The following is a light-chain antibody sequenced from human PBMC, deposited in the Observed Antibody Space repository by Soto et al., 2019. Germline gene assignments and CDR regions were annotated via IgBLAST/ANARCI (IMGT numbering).Light chain of an antibody. Sequence: EIVLTQSPGTLSLSPGERATLSCRASQSVSSSYLAWYQQKPGQAPRLLIYGASSRATGIPDRFSGSGSGTDFTLTISSLRPDDFATFYCQQYKVYPYTFGQGTRL. J-gene: IGKJ2*01. CDR2: GAS. CDR1: QSVSSSY. V-gene: IGKV3-20*01. CDR3: QQYKVYPYT.